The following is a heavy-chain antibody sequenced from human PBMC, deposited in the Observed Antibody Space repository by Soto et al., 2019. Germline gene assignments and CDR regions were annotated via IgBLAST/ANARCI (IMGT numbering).Heavy chain of an antibody. V-gene: IGHV4-39*01. CDR2: IYYSGST. D-gene: IGHD3-22*01. J-gene: IGHJ5*02. CDR3: ARHPIGYDSRGGWFDP. CDR1: GGSISSSSYY. Sequence: QLQLQESGPGLVKPSETLSLTCTVSGGSISSSSYYWGWIRQPPGKGLEWIGSIYYSGSTYYNPSLKSRVTISVDTPKNQCSRRPSSETAADTAVYYCARHPIGYDSRGGWFDPWGEGTLVTVSS.